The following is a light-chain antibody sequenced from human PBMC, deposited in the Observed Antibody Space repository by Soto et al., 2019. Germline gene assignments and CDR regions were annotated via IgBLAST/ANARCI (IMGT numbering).Light chain of an antibody. CDR3: SSFASYNTWV. CDR1: TSDVGGHNY. Sequence: QSALTQPASVSGSPGQSITISCTGITSDVGGHNYVSWYQQHPGKAPKFIIYEVSNRPSGVSNRFSGSKSGNTTSLTISGLQADDEAHYYCSSFASYNTWVFGAGTKLTVL. J-gene: IGLJ3*02. CDR2: EVS. V-gene: IGLV2-14*01.